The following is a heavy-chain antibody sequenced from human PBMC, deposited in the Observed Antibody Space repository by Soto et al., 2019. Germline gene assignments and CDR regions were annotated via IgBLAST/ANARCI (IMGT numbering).Heavy chain of an antibody. CDR1: RFTCRSYA. J-gene: IGHJ6*02. V-gene: IGHV3-23*01. CDR2: ISVSGGSA. CDR3: AKGVTTADYYYGMDV. D-gene: IGHD3-22*01. Sequence: GGSLRLSCAASRFTCRSYAMTWVRQAPGKGLEWVSSISVSGGSAHYADSVEGRFTISRDNFRNTLYVQMNSLRAEDTAVYYCAKGVTTADYYYGMDVWGQGTTVTVSS.